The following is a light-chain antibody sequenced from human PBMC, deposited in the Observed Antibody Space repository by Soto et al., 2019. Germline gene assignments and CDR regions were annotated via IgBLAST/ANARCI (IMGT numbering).Light chain of an antibody. CDR3: SSYTTRSTLV. J-gene: IGLJ2*01. CDR1: SSDVGAYDF. Sequence: QSALTQPRSVSGSPGQSVTISCTGTSSDVGAYDFVSWYQHSPGKAPKLVTFDVTHRPPGISDRFSGSKSANTASLTISGLQAADEAFYYCSSYTTRSTLVFGGGTKLTVL. CDR2: DVT. V-gene: IGLV2-14*01.